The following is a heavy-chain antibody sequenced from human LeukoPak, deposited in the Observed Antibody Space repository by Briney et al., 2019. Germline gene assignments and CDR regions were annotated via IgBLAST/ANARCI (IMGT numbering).Heavy chain of an antibody. J-gene: IGHJ4*02. CDR2: IYNGGST. CDR3: ARDGAYSYGYGFDY. Sequence: GGSLRLSCAASGFTFSSYSMTWVRQAPGKGLEWVSVIYNGGSTYYADSVKGRFTISRDNSKNTIYLQMNSLRAEDTAVYYCARDGAYSYGYGFDYWGQGTLVTVSS. V-gene: IGHV3-66*01. D-gene: IGHD5-18*01. CDR1: GFTFSSYS.